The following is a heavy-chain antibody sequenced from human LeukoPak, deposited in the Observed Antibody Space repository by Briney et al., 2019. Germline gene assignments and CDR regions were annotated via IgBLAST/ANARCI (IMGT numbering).Heavy chain of an antibody. J-gene: IGHJ4*02. CDR1: GFTFRDYY. Sequence: PGGSLRLSCAASGFTFRDYYMSWIRQAPGKGLEWVSYICSSGSTIFYADSVKGRFTISRDNAKNSLYLQMNSLRAEDTAVYYCARDEGIVDYPADYWGQGTLVTASS. V-gene: IGHV3-11*01. CDR3: ARDEGIVDYPADY. CDR2: ICSSGSTI. D-gene: IGHD1-26*01.